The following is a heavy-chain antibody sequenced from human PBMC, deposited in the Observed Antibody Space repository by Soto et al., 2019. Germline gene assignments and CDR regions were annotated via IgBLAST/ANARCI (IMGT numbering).Heavy chain of an antibody. CDR2: INTYNGNS. D-gene: IGHD2-15*01. CDR3: ARDCAGGSCFCIY. V-gene: IGHV1-18*01. J-gene: IGHJ4*02. CDR1: GYTLTNYA. Sequence: QVQLVQSAAEVKKPGASVKVSCKASGYTLTNYAISWVRQAPGQGPEWMGWINTYNGNSKYAQKFQRRVTMTTDTSTNTAYRQLRSLTSDDTAVYYCARDCAGGSCFCIYWGQGTLVTVSS.